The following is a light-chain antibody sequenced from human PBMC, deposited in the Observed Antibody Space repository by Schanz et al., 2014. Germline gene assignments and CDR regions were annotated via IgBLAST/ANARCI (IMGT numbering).Light chain of an antibody. V-gene: IGKV3-20*01. Sequence: ENVLTQSPGTLSLSPGERATLSCRASQSVSSNLAWYQQKPGQAPNVLIYGASRRATGIPDRFSGSESGTEFTLTISRLEPEDFAVYYCQQYGMTFGQGTKVEVK. CDR3: QQYGMT. CDR2: GAS. CDR1: QSVSSN. J-gene: IGKJ1*01.